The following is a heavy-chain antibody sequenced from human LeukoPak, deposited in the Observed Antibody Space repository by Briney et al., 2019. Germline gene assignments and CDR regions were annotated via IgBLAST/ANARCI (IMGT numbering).Heavy chain of an antibody. Sequence: PSETLSLTCTVSGGSISSYYWSWIRQPAGKGLEWIGRIYTSGSTNYNPSLKSRVTMSVDTSKNQFSLKLSSVTAADTAVYYCARGGSAVAGAGGGIYYYYYYMDVWGKGTTVTISS. CDR1: GGSISSYY. J-gene: IGHJ6*03. D-gene: IGHD6-19*01. V-gene: IGHV4-4*07. CDR3: ARGGSAVAGAGGGIYYYYYYMDV. CDR2: IYTSGST.